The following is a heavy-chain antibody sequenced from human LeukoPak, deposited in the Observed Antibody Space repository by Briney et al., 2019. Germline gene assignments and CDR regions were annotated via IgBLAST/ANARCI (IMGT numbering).Heavy chain of an antibody. D-gene: IGHD3-22*01. CDR3: ARGRFPTKRSAYYYGAFDI. CDR2: VNPSGGST. Sequence: ASVKVSCKASGYTFTNYYMHWVRRAPGQGLEWMGIVNPSGGSTSYAQKFQGRVTMTRDTSTSTVYMELSSLRSEDTALYYCARGRFPTKRSAYYYGAFDIWGQGTMVTVSS. CDR1: GYTFTNYY. J-gene: IGHJ3*02. V-gene: IGHV1-46*01.